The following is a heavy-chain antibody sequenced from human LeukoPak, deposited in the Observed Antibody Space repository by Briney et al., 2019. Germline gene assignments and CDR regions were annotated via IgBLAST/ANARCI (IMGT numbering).Heavy chain of an antibody. Sequence: GGSLRLSCAASGFTFSSYSMNWVRQAPGKGLEWVANIKQDGSEKYYVDSVKGRFTISRDNAMNSLYLQMNSLRAEDTAVYYCASSYSNPFDYWGQGTLVTVSS. CDR3: ASSYSNPFDY. V-gene: IGHV3-7*01. CDR1: GFTFSSYS. D-gene: IGHD4-11*01. CDR2: IKQDGSEK. J-gene: IGHJ4*02.